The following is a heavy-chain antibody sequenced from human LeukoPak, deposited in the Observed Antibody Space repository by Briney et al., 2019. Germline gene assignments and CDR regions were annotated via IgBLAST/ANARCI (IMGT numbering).Heavy chain of an antibody. D-gene: IGHD6-13*01. Sequence: PGGSLRLSCAASGFTFDDYGMSWVRQAPGKGLEWVSGINWNGGSAGYADSVKGRFTISRDNAKNSLYLQMNSLRAEDTALYHCARDFQTTYSSSWYWFDPWGQGTLVTVSS. CDR2: INWNGGSA. CDR3: ARDFQTTYSSSWYWFDP. J-gene: IGHJ5*02. CDR1: GFTFDDYG. V-gene: IGHV3-20*01.